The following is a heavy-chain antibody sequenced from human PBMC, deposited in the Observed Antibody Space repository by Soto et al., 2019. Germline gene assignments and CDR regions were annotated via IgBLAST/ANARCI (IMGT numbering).Heavy chain of an antibody. CDR3: ARGDSSSWPAYYYYGIDV. Sequence: QVQLVESGGGVVQPGRSLRLSCAASGFTFSSYGMHWVRQAPGKGLEWVAVISYDGSNKYYADSVKGRFTISRDNSKNTLYLQMNSLRAEDTGVYYCARGDSSSWPAYYYYGIDVWGQGTTVTVSS. J-gene: IGHJ6*02. CDR1: GFTFSSYG. D-gene: IGHD6-13*01. V-gene: IGHV3-30*03. CDR2: ISYDGSNK.